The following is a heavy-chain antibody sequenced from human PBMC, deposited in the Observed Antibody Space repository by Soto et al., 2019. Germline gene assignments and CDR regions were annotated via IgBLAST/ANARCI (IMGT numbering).Heavy chain of an antibody. D-gene: IGHD6-13*01. CDR3: ARGTPYSMV. J-gene: IGHJ6*02. CDR1: GGTFSSYA. CDR2: IIPIFGTA. V-gene: IGHV1-69*13. Sequence: SVKVSCTASGGTFSSYAIGLVRQAPGQGLECMGGIIPIFGTANYAQKFQGRVTITADESTSTAYMELSSLRSEDTAVYYCARGTPYSMVWGQGTTVTVSS.